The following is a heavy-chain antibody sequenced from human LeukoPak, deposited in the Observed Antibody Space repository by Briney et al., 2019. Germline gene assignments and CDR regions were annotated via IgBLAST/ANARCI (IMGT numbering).Heavy chain of an antibody. CDR1: GGSVSSGTYY. D-gene: IGHD6-13*01. Sequence: MASATLSLTCTVSGGSVSSGTYYWSWIRQPPGKGLEWIGYIYYSGSTNYNPSLKSRVTISVDTSKNQFSLKLSSVTAADTAVYHCARESGLAHSSSNPSDAFDIWGQGTMVTVSS. V-gene: IGHV4-61*01. J-gene: IGHJ3*02. CDR2: IYYSGST. CDR3: ARESGLAHSSSNPSDAFDI.